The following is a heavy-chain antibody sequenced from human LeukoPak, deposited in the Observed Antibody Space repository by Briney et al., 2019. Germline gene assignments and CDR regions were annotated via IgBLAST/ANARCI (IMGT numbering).Heavy chain of an antibody. CDR1: GGSISSYY. CDR3: ARGVGSYYYGLDV. V-gene: IGHV4-59*01. D-gene: IGHD3-10*01. J-gene: IGHJ6*02. CDR2: IYHSGST. Sequence: SETLSLTCTVSGGSISSYYWTWIRQPPGKGLEWIGYIYHSGSTNYNPSLKSRVTISVDTSKNQFSLNLSSVTAADTAVYYCARGVGSYYYGLDVWGQGTTVTVSS.